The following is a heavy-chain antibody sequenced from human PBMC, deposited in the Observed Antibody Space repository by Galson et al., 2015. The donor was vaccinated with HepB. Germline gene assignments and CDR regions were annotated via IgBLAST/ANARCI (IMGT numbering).Heavy chain of an antibody. Sequence: SVKVSCKASGYTFTSYGISWVRQAPGQGLEWMGWISAYNGNTNYAQKLQGRVTMTTDTSTSTAYMELRSLRSDDTAVYYCARDDSYYYGSGWFDPWGQGTLVTVSS. V-gene: IGHV1-18*04. CDR1: GYTFTSYG. J-gene: IGHJ5*02. CDR3: ARDDSYYYGSGWFDP. CDR2: ISAYNGNT. D-gene: IGHD3-10*01.